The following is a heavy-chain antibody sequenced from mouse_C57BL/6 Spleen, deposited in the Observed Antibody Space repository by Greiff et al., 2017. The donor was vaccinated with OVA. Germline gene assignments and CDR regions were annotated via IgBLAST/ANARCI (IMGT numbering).Heavy chain of an antibody. Sequence: VQLQQSGAELARPGASVKLSCKASGYTFTSYGISWVKQRTGQGLEWIGEIYPRSGNTYYNEKFKGKATLTADKSSSTAYMELRSLASEDSAVYFCARCADYYGSSYGAMYYWGQGTSVTVSS. CDR2: IYPRSGNT. D-gene: IGHD1-1*01. J-gene: IGHJ4*01. V-gene: IGHV1-81*01. CDR1: GYTFTSYG. CDR3: ARCADYYGSSYGAMYY.